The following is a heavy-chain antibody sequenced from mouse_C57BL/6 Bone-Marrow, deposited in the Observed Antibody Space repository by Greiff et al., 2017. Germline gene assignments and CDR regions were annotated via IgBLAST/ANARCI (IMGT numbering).Heavy chain of an antibody. V-gene: IGHV5-9-1*02. Sequence: EVKLVESGAGLVKPGGSLKLSCAASGFTFSSYAMSWVRQTPEKRLEWVAYISSGGDYIYYADTVKGRFTISRDNARNTLYLQMSSLKSEDTAMYYCTRESNYFFAYWGQGTLVTVSA. CDR3: TRESNYFFAY. CDR1: GFTFSSYA. D-gene: IGHD2-5*01. J-gene: IGHJ3*01. CDR2: ISSGGDYI.